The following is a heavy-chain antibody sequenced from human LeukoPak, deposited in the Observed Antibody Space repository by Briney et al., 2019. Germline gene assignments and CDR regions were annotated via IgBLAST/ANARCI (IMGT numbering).Heavy chain of an antibody. D-gene: IGHD2-2*01. CDR1: GFTVSSNY. J-gene: IGHJ4*02. Sequence: GGSLRLSCAASGFTVSSNYMSWVRQAPGKGLEWVSVIYSGGSTYCADSVKGRFTISRDNSKNTLYLQMNSLRAEDTAVYYCARGAVCTSCYFEVYFDYWGQGTLVTVSS. CDR3: ARGAVCTSCYFEVYFDY. V-gene: IGHV3-66*02. CDR2: IYSGGST.